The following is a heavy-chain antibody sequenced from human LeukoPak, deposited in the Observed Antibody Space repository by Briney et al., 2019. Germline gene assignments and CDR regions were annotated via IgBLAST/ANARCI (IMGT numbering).Heavy chain of an antibody. Sequence: GSLRLSCAASGFSFRDYWMTWVRQAPGKGLEWVADLKTDGSEIRYVDSVKGRFTISRNNAKNSLDLQMNNLRVEDTAIYYCARVTTESAYRPFDSWGQGTLVTVSS. V-gene: IGHV3-7*01. CDR1: GFSFRDYW. CDR3: ARVTTESAYRPFDS. D-gene: IGHD4-17*01. CDR2: LKTDGSEI. J-gene: IGHJ5*01.